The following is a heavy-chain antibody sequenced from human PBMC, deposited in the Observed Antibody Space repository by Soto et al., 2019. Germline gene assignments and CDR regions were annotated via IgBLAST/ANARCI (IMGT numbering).Heavy chain of an antibody. Sequence: QVQLVESGGGVVQPGRSLRLSCAASGFTFSSYGMHWVRQAPGKGLERVAVISYDGSNKYYADSVKGRFTISRDNSKNTLDLQMNSLRAEDTAVYYCAKDQTVTTVYYYGMDVCDQGTTVTVSS. CDR3: AKDQTVTTVYYYGMDV. CDR2: ISYDGSNK. J-gene: IGHJ6*02. V-gene: IGHV3-30*18. D-gene: IGHD4-17*01. CDR1: GFTFSSYG.